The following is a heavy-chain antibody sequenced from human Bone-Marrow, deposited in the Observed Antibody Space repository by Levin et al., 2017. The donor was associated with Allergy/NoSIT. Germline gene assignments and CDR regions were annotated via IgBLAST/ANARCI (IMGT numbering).Heavy chain of an antibody. D-gene: IGHD3-10*01. Sequence: GGSLRLSCAVSGFTVGNNFMTWVRQAPGKGPEWVSLIYSNGHPEYADSVRGRFTISRDSSKNTLYLQMNSLRAEDTALSYCATHTARTIFPGDFWGQLTRVTVSS. CDR2: IYSNGHP. CDR1: GFTVGNNF. V-gene: IGHV3-66*04. J-gene: IGHJ1*01. CDR3: ATHTARTIFPGDF.